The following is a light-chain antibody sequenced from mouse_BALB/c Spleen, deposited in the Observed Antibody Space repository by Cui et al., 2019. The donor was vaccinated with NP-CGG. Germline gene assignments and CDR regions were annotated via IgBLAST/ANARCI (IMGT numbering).Light chain of an antibody. CDR2: GTN. V-gene: IGLV1*01. J-gene: IGLJ1*01. CDR1: TGVVTTSNY. CDR3: ALWYSNHWV. Sequence: QAVVTQESAVTTSPGETVTLTCRSSTGVVTTSNYANWVQEKPDHLFTGLIGGTNNRAPGVPARFSGSLIGDKAALTITGAQTEDEAIYFCALWYSNHWVFGGGTKLTVL.